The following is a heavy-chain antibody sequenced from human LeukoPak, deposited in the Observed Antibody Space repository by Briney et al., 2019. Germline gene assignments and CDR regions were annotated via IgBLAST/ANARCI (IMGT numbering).Heavy chain of an antibody. D-gene: IGHD6-19*01. CDR3: ARDRGSSGWSSQNWFDP. CDR2: ISSSGSTV. V-gene: IGHV3-48*04. Sequence: GGSLRLSCAASGFTLSFYSMNWVRQAPGKGLEWISYISSSGSTVYYADSVKGRFTISRDNANNSLYLQMSGLRTEDTAVYYCARDRGSSGWSSQNWFDPWGQGTLVTVSS. J-gene: IGHJ5*02. CDR1: GFTLSFYS.